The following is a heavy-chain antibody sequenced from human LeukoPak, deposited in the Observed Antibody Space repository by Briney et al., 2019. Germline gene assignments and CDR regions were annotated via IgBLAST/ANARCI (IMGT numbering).Heavy chain of an antibody. CDR2: IYHSGRT. V-gene: IGHV4-38-2*02. CDR3: ARGLGRYFDWLLGRYFDY. Sequence: PSETLSLTCTVSGYSISSGYYWGWIWQPPGKGLEWIGSIYHSGRTFYNPSLKSRVTISVDTSKNQFSLKLSSVTAADTAVYYCARGLGRYFDWLLGRYFDYWGQGTLVTVSS. J-gene: IGHJ4*02. CDR1: GYSISSGYY. D-gene: IGHD3-9*01.